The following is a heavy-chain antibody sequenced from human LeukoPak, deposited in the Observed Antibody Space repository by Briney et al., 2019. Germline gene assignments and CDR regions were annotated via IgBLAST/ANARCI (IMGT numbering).Heavy chain of an antibody. D-gene: IGHD6-13*01. Sequence: SETLSLTCAVYGGSFSGYYWSWIRQSPGKGLEWIGEVNHGGSPKYNPSLKSRVTISGAPSKNQFSLEVTSVTAADTAVYYCTRHGRRYTNRFNHYSYMAVWGKGTTVTVSS. CDR2: VNHGGSP. CDR1: GGSFSGYY. CDR3: TRHGRRYTNRFNHYSYMAV. V-gene: IGHV4-34*01. J-gene: IGHJ6*03.